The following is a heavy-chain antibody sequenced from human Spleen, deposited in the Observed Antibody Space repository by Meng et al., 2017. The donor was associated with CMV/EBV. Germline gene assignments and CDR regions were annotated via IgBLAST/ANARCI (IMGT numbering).Heavy chain of an antibody. V-gene: IGHV4-39*07. Sequence: PASAPVLGNPSDLPSLTCSVSVSGGSISSDSYYWDWIRQSPGKGLEWVGTISYSGSTYYNPSLKSRVIISLDTSKNQFSLTLSSVAAADRAMYYCAGSHYYDTSRYYWSFDYWGQGILVTVSS. J-gene: IGHJ4*02. CDR2: ISYSGST. D-gene: IGHD3-22*01. CDR3: AGSHYYDTSRYYWSFDY. CDR1: GGSISSDSYY.